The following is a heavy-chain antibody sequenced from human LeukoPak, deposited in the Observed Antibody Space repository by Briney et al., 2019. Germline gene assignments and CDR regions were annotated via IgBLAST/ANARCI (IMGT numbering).Heavy chain of an antibody. V-gene: IGHV1-2*02. D-gene: IGHD5-18*01. Sequence: ASVKVSCKASGYTFTGYYMHWVRQAPGQGLEWMGWINPNSGGTNYAQKFQGRVTMTRDTSISTAYMELSRLRSDDTAVYYCARDRGYSYGYSDYYYYMDVWGKGTTVTVSS. J-gene: IGHJ6*03. CDR3: ARDRGYSYGYSDYYYYMDV. CDR1: GYTFTGYY. CDR2: INPNSGGT.